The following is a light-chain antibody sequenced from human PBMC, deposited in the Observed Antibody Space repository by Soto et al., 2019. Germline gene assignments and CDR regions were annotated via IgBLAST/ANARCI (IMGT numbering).Light chain of an antibody. J-gene: IGLJ2*01. Sequence: QSVLTQPPSLSGAPGQRVTISCTGSSSNTGAGYDVHWYQQLPGTAPKLLIYGNNNRPSGVPDRFSGSKSGTSASLAITGLQAEDEADYYCQSYDSSLSGVVFGGGTKLTVL. V-gene: IGLV1-40*01. CDR1: SSNTGAGYD. CDR3: QSYDSSLSGVV. CDR2: GNN.